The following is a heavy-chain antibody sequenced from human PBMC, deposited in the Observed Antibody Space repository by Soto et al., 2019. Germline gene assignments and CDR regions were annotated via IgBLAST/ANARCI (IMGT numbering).Heavy chain of an antibody. Sequence: GGSLRLSCAATGFTFSGSAMHWVRQASGKGLEWVGRIRSKINSYATAYAASVSGRFTISRDDSTNTAYLHMDNLRTEDTARYYCTNGPLITGDSWGQGTLVTVSS. J-gene: IGHJ5*01. CDR2: IRSKINSYAT. CDR3: TNGPLITGDS. D-gene: IGHD3-16*01. V-gene: IGHV3-73*01. CDR1: GFTFSGSA.